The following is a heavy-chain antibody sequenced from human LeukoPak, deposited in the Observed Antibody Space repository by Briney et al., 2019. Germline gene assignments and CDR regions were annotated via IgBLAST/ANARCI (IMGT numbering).Heavy chain of an antibody. Sequence: ASVKVSCKASGYTFTSYGISWVRQAPGQGLEWMGWISAYNGNTNYAQKLQGRVTMTTDTSTSTAYTELRSLRSDDTAVYYCARVDYVWGSYRDPADYWGQGTLVTVSS. D-gene: IGHD3-16*02. CDR1: GYTFTSYG. CDR2: ISAYNGNT. CDR3: ARVDYVWGSYRDPADY. V-gene: IGHV1-18*01. J-gene: IGHJ4*02.